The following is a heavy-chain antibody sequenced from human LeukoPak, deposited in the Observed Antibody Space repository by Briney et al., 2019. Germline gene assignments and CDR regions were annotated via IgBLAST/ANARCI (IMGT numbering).Heavy chain of an antibody. D-gene: IGHD6-13*01. CDR3: ARDFSWSVDY. CDR1: GDILNSYH. V-gene: IGHV1-46*02. J-gene: IGHJ4*02. CDR2: IKHSGGST. Sequence: ASVKVSCTASGDILNSYHIHWVRQAPGQGLEWMGVIKHSGGSTTYAQKFQGRLTMTRDTSTGTVNTELSSLTSEDTAVYYCARDFSWSVDYWGQGALVTVSS.